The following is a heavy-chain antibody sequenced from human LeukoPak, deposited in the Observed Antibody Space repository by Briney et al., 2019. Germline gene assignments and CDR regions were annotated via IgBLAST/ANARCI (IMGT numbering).Heavy chain of an antibody. D-gene: IGHD5-12*01. CDR2: IYYSGST. CDR1: GGPVRRGNYY. Sequence: SSQTLSLTCTVSGGPVRRGNYYWTWIRQPPGKGLEWIGYIYYSGSTNYNPSLKSRVTISVDTSKNQFSLKLSSVTAADTAVYYCARGSRADIVATIGDAFDIWGQGTMVTVSS. CDR3: ARGSRADIVATIGDAFDI. J-gene: IGHJ3*02. V-gene: IGHV4-61*01.